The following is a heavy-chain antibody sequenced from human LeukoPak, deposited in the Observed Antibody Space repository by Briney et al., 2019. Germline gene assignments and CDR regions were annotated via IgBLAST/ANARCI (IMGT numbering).Heavy chain of an antibody. Sequence: GGSLRLSCAASGFTFSNHGMNWVRQAPGKGLEWLSGVSPPGGGTYYADSVKGRFTISRDDSKNTLSLQMNSLRVEDTAVYFCARGSGSMDVWGKGTAVTISS. CDR2: VSPPGGGT. D-gene: IGHD3-10*01. J-gene: IGHJ6*03. CDR3: ARGSGSMDV. CDR1: GFTFSNHG. V-gene: IGHV3-23*01.